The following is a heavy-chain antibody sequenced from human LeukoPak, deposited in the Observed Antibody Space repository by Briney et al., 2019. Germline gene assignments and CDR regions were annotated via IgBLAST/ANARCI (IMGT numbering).Heavy chain of an antibody. V-gene: IGHV4-4*07. CDR1: GGSISSYY. CDR3: ARESPYSSSYYYYYMDV. D-gene: IGHD6-13*01. CDR2: IYTSGST. Sequence: SETLSLTCTVSGGSISSYYWSWLRQPAGKGLEWIGRIYTSGSTNYNPSLKSRVTISVDKSKNQFSLKLSSVTAADTAVYYCARESPYSSSYYYYYMDVWGKGTTVTVSS. J-gene: IGHJ6*03.